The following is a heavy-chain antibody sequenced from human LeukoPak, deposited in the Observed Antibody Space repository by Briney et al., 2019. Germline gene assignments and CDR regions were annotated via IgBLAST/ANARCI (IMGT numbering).Heavy chain of an antibody. CDR2: INPNSGGT. CDR3: ARDGLAGDFGVVIDY. Sequence: ASVKVSCKASGYTFTGYYMHWVRQAPGQGLEWMGWINPNSGGTNYAQKFQGRVTMTRDTSISTAYMELSRLRSDDTAVYYCARDGLAGDFGVVIDYWGQGTLVTVSS. J-gene: IGHJ4*02. CDR1: GYTFTGYY. V-gene: IGHV1-2*02. D-gene: IGHD3-3*01.